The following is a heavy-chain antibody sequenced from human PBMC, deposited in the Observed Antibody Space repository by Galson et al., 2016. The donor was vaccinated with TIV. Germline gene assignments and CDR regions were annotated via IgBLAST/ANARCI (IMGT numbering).Heavy chain of an antibody. J-gene: IGHJ4*02. D-gene: IGHD2-21*02. CDR1: GDTFRTYT. CDR2: IIPIHDLS. Sequence: SVKVSCKASGDTFRTYTISWVRQAPGQGLEWMGGIIPIHDLSNHAQKFQGRVTINADEPTSTVYMIMSNLRSEDTAVYYFARTVPCGGDCYFFDYWGQGTLVTVSS. CDR3: ARTVPCGGDCYFFDY. V-gene: IGHV1-69*10.